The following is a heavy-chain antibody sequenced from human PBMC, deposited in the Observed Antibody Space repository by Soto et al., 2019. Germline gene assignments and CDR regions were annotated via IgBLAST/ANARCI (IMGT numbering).Heavy chain of an antibody. J-gene: IGHJ5*02. CDR3: ARGTRITIFGVVIMGNWFDH. CDR1: GWSFSGYY. Sequence: XETLSLACAVDGWSFSGYYWSWIRQPPGKGLEWIGEINHSGSTNYNPSLKSRVTISVDTSKNQFSLKLSSVTAADTAVYYCARGTRITIFGVVIMGNWFDHWGQGTLVTVSS. CDR2: INHSGST. D-gene: IGHD3-3*01. V-gene: IGHV4-34*01.